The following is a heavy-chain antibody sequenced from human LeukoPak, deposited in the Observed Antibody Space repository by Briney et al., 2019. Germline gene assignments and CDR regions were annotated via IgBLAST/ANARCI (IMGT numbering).Heavy chain of an antibody. J-gene: IGHJ4*02. Sequence: ASVKVSCKASGYTVTGYYMHWVRQAPGQGLEWMGWINPNSGGTNYAQKFQGRVTMTRDTSISTAYMELSSLRSEDTAVYYCAAEYYDILTGYSPFDYWGQGTLVTVSS. CDR1: GYTVTGYY. CDR3: AAEYYDILTGYSPFDY. V-gene: IGHV1-2*02. CDR2: INPNSGGT. D-gene: IGHD3-9*01.